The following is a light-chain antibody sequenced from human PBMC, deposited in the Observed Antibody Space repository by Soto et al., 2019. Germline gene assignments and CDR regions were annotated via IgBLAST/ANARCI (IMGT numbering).Light chain of an antibody. V-gene: IGKV3-11*01. CDR2: GAS. CDR1: QSVGSS. J-gene: IGKJ5*01. CDR3: QQRHMWPIT. Sequence: EIVLTQSPATLSLSPGERATLSCRASQSVGSSLAWFQQKPGQAPRLLIYGASNRATGIPARFSGSGSGTDFTLTITSLEPEDSAVYYCQQRHMWPITFGQGTRLEIK.